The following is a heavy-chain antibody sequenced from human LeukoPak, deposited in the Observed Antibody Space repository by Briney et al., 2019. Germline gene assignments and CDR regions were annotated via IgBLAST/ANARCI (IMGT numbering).Heavy chain of an antibody. J-gene: IGHJ4*02. Sequence: SETLSLTCNVTGGSISSGGYYWSWIRQHPGKGLKWIGYIYYSGSTYYNPSLKSRVTISVDTSKNQFSLKLSSVTAADTAVYYCARGTYYYDSNELNGLDYWGQGTLVTVSS. CDR3: ARGTYYYDSNELNGLDY. CDR2: IYYSGST. V-gene: IGHV4-31*03. D-gene: IGHD3-22*01. CDR1: GGSISSGGYY.